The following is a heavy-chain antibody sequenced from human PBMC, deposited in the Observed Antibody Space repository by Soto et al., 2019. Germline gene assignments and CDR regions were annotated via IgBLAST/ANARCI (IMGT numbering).Heavy chain of an antibody. Sequence: GGSLRLSCEASGFTFSLYGMHWVRQAPGKGLEWVAVISYDGSNKNYADSVKGRFTISRDNSKNPVYLQMNSLRAEDTAVYYCAQDTYYYDSSGYYVFDYWGQGTLVTVSS. CDR1: GFTFSLYG. V-gene: IGHV3-30*18. CDR2: ISYDGSNK. J-gene: IGHJ4*02. CDR3: AQDTYYYDSSGYYVFDY. D-gene: IGHD3-22*01.